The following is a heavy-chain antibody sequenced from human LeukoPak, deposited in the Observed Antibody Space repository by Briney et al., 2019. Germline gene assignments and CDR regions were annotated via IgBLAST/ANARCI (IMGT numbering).Heavy chain of an antibody. J-gene: IGHJ4*02. Sequence: GGSLRLSCAASGFTFSSYWMHWVRQAPGKGLVWVSRINSDGSSTSYADSVKGRFTISRDNANNALYLQMNSLRAEDTAVYYCARSCSAGTCYVGYWGQGTLVTVSS. CDR3: ARSCSAGTCYVGY. CDR1: GFTFSSYW. CDR2: INSDGSST. D-gene: IGHD2-15*01. V-gene: IGHV3-74*01.